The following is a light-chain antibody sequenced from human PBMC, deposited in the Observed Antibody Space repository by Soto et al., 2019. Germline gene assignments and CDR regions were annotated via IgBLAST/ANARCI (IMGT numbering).Light chain of an antibody. J-gene: IGLJ2*01. CDR2: KVT. CDR3: TSYTSSSAYVV. Sequence: QSALTQPASVSGSPGQSITISCTGTSSDVGTYFNYVSWFQQLPGKAPKLIIYKVTNRPSGVSNRFSGSKSGNTASLTISGLQAEDEADYYCTSYTSSSAYVVFGGGTKVTVL. CDR1: SSDVGTYFNY. V-gene: IGLV2-14*01.